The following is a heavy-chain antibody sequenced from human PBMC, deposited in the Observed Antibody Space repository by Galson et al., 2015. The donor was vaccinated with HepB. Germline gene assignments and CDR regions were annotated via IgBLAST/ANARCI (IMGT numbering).Heavy chain of an antibody. V-gene: IGHV1-18*01. D-gene: IGHD2-21*02. CDR2: ISAYNGNT. CDR1: GYTFTSYG. CDR3: AREWDYRTAYYYYGMDV. Sequence: SVKVSCKASGYTFTSYGISWVRQAPGQGLEWMGWISAYNGNTNYAQKLQGRVTMTTDTSTSTAYMELRSLRSDDTAVYYCAREWDYRTAYYYYGMDVWGQGTTVTVSS. J-gene: IGHJ6*02.